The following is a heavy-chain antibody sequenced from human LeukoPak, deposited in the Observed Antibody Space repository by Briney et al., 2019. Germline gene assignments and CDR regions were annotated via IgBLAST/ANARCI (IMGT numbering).Heavy chain of an antibody. J-gene: IGHJ4*02. CDR2: LSGNGGIT. V-gene: IGHV3-23*01. D-gene: IGHD1-26*01. CDR1: GFTFSSYA. CDR3: ARVSGSYSTIDY. Sequence: GGSLRLSCAASGFTFSSYAMTWVRQAPGKGLEWVSGLSGNGGITYYADSVKGRFTISRDNSKNTLYLQMNSLRAEDTAVYYCARVSGSYSTIDYWGQGTLVTVSS.